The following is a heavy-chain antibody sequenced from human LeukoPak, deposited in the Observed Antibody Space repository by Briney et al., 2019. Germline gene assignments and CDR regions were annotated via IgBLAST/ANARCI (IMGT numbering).Heavy chain of an antibody. CDR3: TISTDYMDV. CDR1: GFTFSNYW. J-gene: IGHJ6*03. Sequence: GGSLRLSCAASGFTFSNYWMHWVRQAPGKGLVWVSRINSDGSSTNYADSVKGRFTISRDNAKNTLYLQMNSLRAEDTAVYYCTISTDYMDVWGKGTTVTVSS. D-gene: IGHD4-17*01. V-gene: IGHV3-74*01. CDR2: INSDGSST.